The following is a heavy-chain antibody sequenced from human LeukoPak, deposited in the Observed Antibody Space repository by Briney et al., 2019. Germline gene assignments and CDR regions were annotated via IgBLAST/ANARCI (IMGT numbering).Heavy chain of an antibody. CDR1: GYSISSGYY. J-gene: IGHJ6*03. V-gene: IGHV4-38-2*02. D-gene: IGHD2-2*01. Sequence: PSETLSLTCTVSGYSISSGYYWGWIRQPPGKGLEWIGSIYHSGSTYYNPSLKSRVTISVDTSKNQFSLKLRSVTAADTAVYYCARGRTGYHLLPTKKDYSYYYVDVWDKGTTVTVSS. CDR2: IYHSGST. CDR3: ARGRTGYHLLPTKKDYSYYYVDV.